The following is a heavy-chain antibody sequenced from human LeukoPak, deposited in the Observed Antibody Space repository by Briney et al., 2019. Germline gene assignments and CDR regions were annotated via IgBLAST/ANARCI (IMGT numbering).Heavy chain of an antibody. Sequence: ASVKVSCNASGYTFTSYCISWVRQAPGQGLEWMGWIIAYEGNTNYAQKLQGRVTMTTDTSTRKAYLELRSMRSEATAVYYCARDGLGYCSSTSCRSVAFDIWGQGTMVTVSS. CDR1: GYTFTSYC. CDR2: IIAYEGNT. V-gene: IGHV1-18*01. D-gene: IGHD2-2*01. J-gene: IGHJ3*02. CDR3: ARDGLGYCSSTSCRSVAFDI.